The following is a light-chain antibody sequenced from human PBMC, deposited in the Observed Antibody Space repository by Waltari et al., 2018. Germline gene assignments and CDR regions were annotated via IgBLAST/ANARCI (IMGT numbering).Light chain of an antibody. CDR1: SPNLGNNY. Sequence: QSVLTQPPSVSAAPGQKVTISCAGSSPNLGNNYVSWYQHFPGTAPKLLIYENNKRPLGIPDRFFGSKSGTSATLDIHGLQTGDEADYYCGTWDSSLSVGVLGGGTKVTVL. V-gene: IGLV1-51*02. J-gene: IGLJ2*01. CDR3: GTWDSSLSVGV. CDR2: ENN.